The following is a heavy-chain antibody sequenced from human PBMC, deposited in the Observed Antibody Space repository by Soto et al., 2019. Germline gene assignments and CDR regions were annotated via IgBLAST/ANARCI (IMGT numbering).Heavy chain of an antibody. CDR1: DYTFTSYG. Sequence: QVQLVQSGAEVKKPGASVKVSCKASDYTFTSYGISWVRQDPGQGLEWMGWISAYNGNTKYAQKYQGRVTMTTGTSTSTAYLQLSSLRSDDTAVYYFARDLSVALIDYWGQGTLGTVSS. CDR3: ARDLSVALIDY. V-gene: IGHV1-18*01. CDR2: ISAYNGNT. D-gene: IGHD6-19*01. J-gene: IGHJ4*02.